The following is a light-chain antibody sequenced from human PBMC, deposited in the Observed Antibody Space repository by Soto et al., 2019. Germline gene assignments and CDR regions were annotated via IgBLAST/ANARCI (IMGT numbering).Light chain of an antibody. CDR2: NVI. CDR1: SSDVGGYNF. V-gene: IGLV2-11*01. Sequence: QSALTQPRSVSGSPGQSVTISCTGTSSDVGGYNFVSWYQHHPGKAPKLMIYNVIQRLSGVPDRFSASKSGNTASLTISGLQAEDEADYYCCSYAGSYTYVFGTGTKVTVL. J-gene: IGLJ1*01. CDR3: CSYAGSYTYV.